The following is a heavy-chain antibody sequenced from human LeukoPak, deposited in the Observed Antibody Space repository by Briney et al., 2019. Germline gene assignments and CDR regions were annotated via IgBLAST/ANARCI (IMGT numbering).Heavy chain of an antibody. V-gene: IGHV3-7*01. D-gene: IGHD2-15*01. CDR1: GFPFSSYW. J-gene: IGHJ3*02. Sequence: PGGSLRLSCAASGFPFSSYWMSWVRQAPGRGLDWVANIKQGGSEKYYVDSVKGRFTISRDNAKNSLYLQMNSLRAEDTAVYYCAREDIVVVVAAPEENAFDIWGQGTMVTVSS. CDR2: IKQGGSEK. CDR3: AREDIVVVVAAPEENAFDI.